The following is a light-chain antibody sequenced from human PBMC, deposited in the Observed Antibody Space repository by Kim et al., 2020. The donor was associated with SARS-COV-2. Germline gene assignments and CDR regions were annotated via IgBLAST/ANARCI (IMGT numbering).Light chain of an antibody. V-gene: IGLV1-40*01. J-gene: IGLJ1*01. Sequence: GAPGQRVTISCTGSSSNIGAGYDVHWYQQLPGTAPKLLIYGNNNRPSGVPDRVSGSKSGTSASLAITGLQAEDEADYYCSSYAGKVFGTGTKVTVL. CDR3: SSYAGKV. CDR1: SSNIGAGYD. CDR2: GNN.